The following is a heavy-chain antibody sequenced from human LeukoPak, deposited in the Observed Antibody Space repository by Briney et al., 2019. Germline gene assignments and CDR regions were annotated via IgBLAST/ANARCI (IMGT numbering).Heavy chain of an antibody. CDR2: IYYSGST. J-gene: IGHJ6*03. CDR3: ARERKAYCSSTTCSDSHYYSYYMDV. V-gene: IGHV4-39*07. D-gene: IGHD2-15*01. Sequence: SETLSLTCTVSGGSISSSSYYWGWIRQPPGKGLEWIGSIYYSGSTYYNPSLKSRVTIATDMSKKQFSLKLRSVTAADTAVYYCARERKAYCSSTTCSDSHYYSYYMDVWGKGTTVTVSS. CDR1: GGSISSSSYY.